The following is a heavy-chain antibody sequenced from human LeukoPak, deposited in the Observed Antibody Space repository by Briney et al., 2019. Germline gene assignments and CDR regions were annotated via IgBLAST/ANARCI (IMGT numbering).Heavy chain of an antibody. CDR2: IIPILGIA. J-gene: IGHJ5*02. V-gene: IGHV1-69*04. Sequence: GASVKVSCKASGGTFSSYAISWVRQAPGQGLEWMGRIIPILGIANYAQKFQGRVTITADKSTSTAYMELSSLRSEDTAVYYCAREEGCSGGSCGPGWFDPWGQGILVTVSS. CDR3: AREEGCSGGSCGPGWFDP. CDR1: GGTFSSYA. D-gene: IGHD2-15*01.